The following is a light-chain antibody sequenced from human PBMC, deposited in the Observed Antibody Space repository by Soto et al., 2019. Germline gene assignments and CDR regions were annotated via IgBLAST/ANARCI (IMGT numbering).Light chain of an antibody. CDR1: QSVSSD. CDR3: QQYNNWPRT. V-gene: IGKV3-15*01. CDR2: SAS. J-gene: IGKJ1*01. Sequence: EIVMTQSPATLSVSPGERATLSCRASQSVSSDLAWYHQKPGQAPRLLIYSASTRATGIPARFSVSGSGTEFTLTINSLQAEDFAVYYCQQYNNWPRTFGQGTKEEIK.